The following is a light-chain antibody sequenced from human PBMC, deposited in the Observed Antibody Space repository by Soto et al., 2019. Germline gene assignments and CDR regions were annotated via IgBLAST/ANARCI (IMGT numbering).Light chain of an antibody. V-gene: IGKV1-27*01. CDR3: QKYNSGPRT. Sequence: DIQMTQSPSSLSASVGDRVTITCRASQGISNYLAWYQQKPGKVPKLLIYVASTLQSGVPSRFSGSGSGTDFTLTISSRQPEDVANYYCQKYNSGPRTFGQVTKVEIK. CDR2: VAS. J-gene: IGKJ1*01. CDR1: QGISNY.